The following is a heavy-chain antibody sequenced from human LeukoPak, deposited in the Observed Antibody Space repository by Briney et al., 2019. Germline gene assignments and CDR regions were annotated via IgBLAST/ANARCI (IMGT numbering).Heavy chain of an antibody. V-gene: IGHV1-2*02. J-gene: IGHJ5*02. CDR3: ARQYCGGDCYNP. D-gene: IGHD2-21*02. CDR1: GYTFTTYY. Sequence: ASVKVSCKASGYTFTTYYMHWVRQAPGQGLQWMGWINPSTGGTKYAENFQGRVTMTRDTSSTTAYMELSRLTSDDTGVYYCARQYCGGDCYNPWGQGTLVIVAS. CDR2: INPSTGGT.